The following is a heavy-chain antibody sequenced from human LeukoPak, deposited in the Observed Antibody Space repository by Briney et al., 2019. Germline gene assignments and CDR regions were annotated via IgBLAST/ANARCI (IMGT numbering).Heavy chain of an antibody. CDR3: ATLTYGYSYGYFGY. D-gene: IGHD5-18*01. V-gene: IGHV1-69*05. CDR2: IIPIFGTA. Sequence: SVKVSCKASGGTFSSYAISWVRQAPGQGLEWMGGIIPIFGTANYAQKFQGRVTITTDESTSTTYMELSSLRSEDTAVYYCATLTYGYSYGYFGYWGQGTLVTVSS. CDR1: GGTFSSYA. J-gene: IGHJ4*02.